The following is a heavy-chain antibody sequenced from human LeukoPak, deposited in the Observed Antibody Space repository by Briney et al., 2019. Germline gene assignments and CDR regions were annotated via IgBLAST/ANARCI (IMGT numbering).Heavy chain of an antibody. Sequence: LGASLQISCKGSGYSFTSYWIGWVRQMPGKGLQWMGIIYPGDSDTRYSPSFQGQVTISADKSISTAYLQWSSLKASDTAMYYCARMWELSTFDYWGQGTLVTVSP. V-gene: IGHV5-51*01. CDR3: ARMWELSTFDY. CDR2: IYPGDSDT. D-gene: IGHD1-26*01. CDR1: GYSFTSYW. J-gene: IGHJ4*02.